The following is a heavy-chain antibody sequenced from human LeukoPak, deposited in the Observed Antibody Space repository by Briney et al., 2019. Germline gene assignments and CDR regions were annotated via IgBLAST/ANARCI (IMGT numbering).Heavy chain of an antibody. CDR3: ARGYYDSSGYSNPFDY. Sequence: SETLSLACTVSGASISSYYWSWIRQPPGKGLEWIGYIYYTGNTNYNPSLKSRVTVSVDTSKNQFSLRLTSVTAADTAVYYCARGYYDSSGYSNPFDYWGQGTLVTVSS. CDR1: GASISSYY. J-gene: IGHJ4*02. D-gene: IGHD3-22*01. CDR2: IYYTGNT. V-gene: IGHV4-59*01.